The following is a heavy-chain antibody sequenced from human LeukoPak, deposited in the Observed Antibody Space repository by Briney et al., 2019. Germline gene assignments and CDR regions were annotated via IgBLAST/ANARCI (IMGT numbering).Heavy chain of an antibody. CDR2: FDPEDGET. D-gene: IGHD6-6*01. J-gene: IGHJ6*03. CDR1: GYTLTELS. Sequence: ASVKVSCKVSGYTLTELSMHWVRQAPGKGLEWMGGFDPEDGETIYAQKFQGRVTMTEDTSTDTAYMELSSLRSEDTAVYYCATDSRIAAPWYNYMDVWGKGTTVTVSS. V-gene: IGHV1-24*01. CDR3: ATDSRIAAPWYNYMDV.